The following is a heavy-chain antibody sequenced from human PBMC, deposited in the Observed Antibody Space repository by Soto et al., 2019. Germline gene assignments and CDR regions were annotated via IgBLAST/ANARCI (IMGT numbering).Heavy chain of an antibody. J-gene: IGHJ4*02. V-gene: IGHV3-15*01. CDR3: ATVYCATTSCYAPIDY. CDR2: IKTNSDGGTV. D-gene: IGHD2-2*01. Sequence: GGSLRLSCAASGFTFSNAWMSWVRQAPGKGLEWIGRIKTNSDGGTVDYASPVKGRFTISRDDSKSMLYLDLNSLKTEDTGVYFCATVYCATTSCYAPIDYWGKGTLVTVSS. CDR1: GFTFSNAW.